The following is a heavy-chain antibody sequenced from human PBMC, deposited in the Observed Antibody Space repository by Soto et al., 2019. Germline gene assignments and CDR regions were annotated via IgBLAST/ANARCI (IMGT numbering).Heavy chain of an antibody. CDR3: ATGPSWLWLGSD. V-gene: IGHV1-24*01. CDR1: GYILTELS. J-gene: IGHJ4*02. D-gene: IGHD3-22*01. CDR2: FDPEDGET. Sequence: ASVKVSCKVSGYILTELSMHWVRRAPGKGLEWMGGFDPEDGETIYAQKFQGRVTMTEDTSTDTAYMELSSLRSEDTAVYYCATGPSWLWLGSDWGQGTLVTVSS.